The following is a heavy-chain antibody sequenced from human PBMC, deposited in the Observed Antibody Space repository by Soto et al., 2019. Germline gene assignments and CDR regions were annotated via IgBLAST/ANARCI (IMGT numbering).Heavy chain of an antibody. J-gene: IGHJ4*02. D-gene: IGHD6-25*01. CDR3: TRQRSDTTIVDF. CDR1: GFIVSSSY. Sequence: EVQLVESGGGVIQPGGSLRLSCGASGFIVSSSYMSWVRQAPGEGLGWISALYTAGTTYYADSVKGRFTISRDHPKNTLALQLSSLRAGDTAVYYCTRQRSDTTIVDFWGQGTLVTVSS. V-gene: IGHV3-53*01. CDR2: LYTAGTT.